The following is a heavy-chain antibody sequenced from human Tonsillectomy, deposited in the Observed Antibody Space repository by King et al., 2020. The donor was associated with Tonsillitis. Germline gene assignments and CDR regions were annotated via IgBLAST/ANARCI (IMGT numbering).Heavy chain of an antibody. D-gene: IGHD2-2*01. CDR3: ARSSAAAMGNDY. J-gene: IGHJ4*02. CDR2: ISSSSSYT. V-gene: IGHV3-21*01. CDR1: GFTFSTYS. Sequence: VQLVESGGGMVKPGGSLRLSCAASGFTFSTYSMNWVRQAPGKGLEWVSYISSSSSYTYYADTVKGRFTISRDNAKNSLYMQMNSLRAEDTAVYYCARSSAAAMGNDYWGQGTLVTVSS.